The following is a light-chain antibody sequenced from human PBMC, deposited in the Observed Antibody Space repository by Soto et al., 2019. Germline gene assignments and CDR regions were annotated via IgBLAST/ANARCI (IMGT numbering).Light chain of an antibody. CDR2: GVS. J-gene: IGKJ1*01. V-gene: IGKV3-20*01. Sequence: ELVLTQSPGTLSLSPGERATLSCRASQSLSSRNLAWYQQKPGQAPRPLIYGVSSRATGIPGRFSGSGSGTDFTLTISRLEPEDFAVYYCQQYDSSPRTFGQGTKVDI. CDR1: QSLSSRN. CDR3: QQYDSSPRT.